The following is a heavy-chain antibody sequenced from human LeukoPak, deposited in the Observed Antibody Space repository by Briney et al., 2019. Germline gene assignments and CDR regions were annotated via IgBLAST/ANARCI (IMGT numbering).Heavy chain of an antibody. J-gene: IGHJ6*02. CDR3: ARDSPSFYGDYDNGMDV. Sequence: ASVKVPCKASGYTFTGYYMHWVRQAPGQGLEWMGWINPNSGGTNYAQKFQGRVTMTRDTSISTAYMELSRLRSDDTAVYYCARDSPSFYGDYDNGMDVWGQGTTVTVSS. CDR2: INPNSGGT. CDR1: GYTFTGYY. V-gene: IGHV1-2*02. D-gene: IGHD4-17*01.